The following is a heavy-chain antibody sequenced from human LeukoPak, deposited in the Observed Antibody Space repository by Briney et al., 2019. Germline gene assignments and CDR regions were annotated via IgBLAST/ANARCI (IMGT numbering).Heavy chain of an antibody. CDR2: IYSGGTT. Sequence: GGSLRLSCAASGFSVSSNYMSWVRQAPGKGLEWVSVIYSGGTTYYADSVKGRFTISRDNSKNTLYLQMNSLRAEDTALYYCTSGITGTNNWFDPWGQGTLVTVSS. J-gene: IGHJ5*02. CDR3: TSGITGTNNWFDP. CDR1: GFSVSSNY. D-gene: IGHD1-20*01. V-gene: IGHV3-66*02.